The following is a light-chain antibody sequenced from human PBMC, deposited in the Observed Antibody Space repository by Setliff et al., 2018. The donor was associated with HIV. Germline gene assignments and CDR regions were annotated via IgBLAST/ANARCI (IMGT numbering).Light chain of an antibody. V-gene: IGLV2-23*02. J-gene: IGLJ1*01. CDR2: EVS. CDR3: CSYAGSRAFDV. CDR1: SSDVGRFKL. Sequence: QSALTQPASVSGSPGQSTTIPCTGTSSDVGRFKLVSWYQQYPGKAPKVLIYEVSKRPSGISNRFSGSKSGNTASLTISGLQTDDEADYYCCSYAGSRAFDVFGTGTKVTVL.